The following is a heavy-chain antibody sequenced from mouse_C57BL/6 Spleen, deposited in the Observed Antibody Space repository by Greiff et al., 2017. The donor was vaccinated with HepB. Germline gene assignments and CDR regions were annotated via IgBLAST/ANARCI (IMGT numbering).Heavy chain of an antibody. CDR3: ARSPDGYYDY. Sequence: QVHVKQSGAELVKPGASVKLSCKASGYTFTSYWMHWVKQRPGLGLEWIGMIHPNSGSTNYNEKFKSKATLTVDKSSSTAYMQLSSLTSEDSAVYYCARSPDGYYDYWGQGTTLTVSS. CDR2: IHPNSGST. CDR1: GYTFTSYW. V-gene: IGHV1-64*01. D-gene: IGHD2-3*01. J-gene: IGHJ2*01.